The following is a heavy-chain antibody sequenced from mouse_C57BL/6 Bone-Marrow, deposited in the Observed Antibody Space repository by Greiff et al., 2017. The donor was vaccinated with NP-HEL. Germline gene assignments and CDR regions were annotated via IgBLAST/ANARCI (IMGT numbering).Heavy chain of an antibody. Sequence: QVQLQQSGAELARPGASVKLSCKASGYTFTSYGISWVKQRTGQGLEWIGRIHPSDSDTNYNQKFKGKATLTVDKSSSTAYMQLSSLTSEDSAVYYCAIKVYYGKGYAMDYWGQGTSVTVSS. J-gene: IGHJ4*01. V-gene: IGHV1-74*01. D-gene: IGHD1-1*01. CDR3: AIKVYYGKGYAMDY. CDR1: GYTFTSYG. CDR2: IHPSDSDT.